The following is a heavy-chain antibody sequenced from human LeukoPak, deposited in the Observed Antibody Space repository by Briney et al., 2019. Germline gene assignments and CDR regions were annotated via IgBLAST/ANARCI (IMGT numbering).Heavy chain of an antibody. Sequence: SETLSLTCAVSGGSISRSNWWSWVRQPPGKGLGWIGEIYHSGSTKYNPSLKSRVTISVDTSKNQFSLKLSSVTAADTAVYFCARQNYGSAPLRYWGQGTLVTVSS. CDR1: GGSISRSNW. V-gene: IGHV4-4*02. CDR3: ARQNYGSAPLRY. J-gene: IGHJ4*02. CDR2: IYHSGST. D-gene: IGHD3-10*01.